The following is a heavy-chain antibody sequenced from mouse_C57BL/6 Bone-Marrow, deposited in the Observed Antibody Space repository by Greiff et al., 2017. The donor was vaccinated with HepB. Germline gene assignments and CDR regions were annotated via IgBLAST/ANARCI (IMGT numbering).Heavy chain of an antibody. CDR3: AGDYEPLDY. V-gene: IGHV1-81*01. CDR1: GYTFTSYG. D-gene: IGHD2-4*01. J-gene: IGHJ2*01. Sequence: QVQLQQSGAELARPGASVKLSCKASGYTFTSYGISWVKQRTGQGLEWIGEIYPRCGNTYYNEKFKGKATLTADKSSSTAYMELRSLTSEDSAVYFCAGDYEPLDYWGQGTTLTVSS. CDR2: IYPRCGNT.